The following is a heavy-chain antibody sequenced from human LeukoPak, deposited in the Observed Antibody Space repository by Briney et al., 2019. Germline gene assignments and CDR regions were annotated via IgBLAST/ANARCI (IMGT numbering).Heavy chain of an antibody. J-gene: IGHJ6*03. V-gene: IGHV3-7*01. CDR1: EFSFITYW. CDR2: IKQDGSEK. Sequence: GGSLRLSCAASEFSFITYWMSWFRQAPGKGLEWVANIKQDGSEKYYVDSVKGRFTISRDNAKNSLYLQMNSLKGDDTAVYYCAKDSAFYYIDVWGKGTTVIISS. CDR3: AKDSAFYYIDV. D-gene: IGHD3-10*01.